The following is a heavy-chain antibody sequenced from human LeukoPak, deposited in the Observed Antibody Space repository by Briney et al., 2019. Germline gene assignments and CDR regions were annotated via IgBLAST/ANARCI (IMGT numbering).Heavy chain of an antibody. D-gene: IGHD6-19*01. CDR2: INHSGST. Sequence: PSETLSLTCAVSGGSFSGYYWSWIRQPPGKGLEWIGEINHSGSTNYNPSLKSRVTISVDTSKNQFSLKLSSVTAADTAVYYCARGYSSGFFDYWGQGTLVTVSS. CDR3: ARGYSSGFFDY. J-gene: IGHJ4*02. CDR1: GGSFSGYY. V-gene: IGHV4-34*01.